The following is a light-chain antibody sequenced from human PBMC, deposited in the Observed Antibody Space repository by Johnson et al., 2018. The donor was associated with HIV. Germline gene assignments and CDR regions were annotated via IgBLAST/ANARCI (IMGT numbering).Light chain of an antibody. CDR2: ANN. Sequence: HSVLTQPPSVSAAPGQKVTISCSGSSSNIGNNYVSWYQQLPGTAPKVLIYANNKRPSGIPDRFSGSKSGTSATLGITGLQTGDEADYYCGTWDSSLSAYVFGTGTKVTVL. J-gene: IGLJ1*01. CDR3: GTWDSSLSAYV. V-gene: IGLV1-51*01. CDR1: SSNIGNNY.